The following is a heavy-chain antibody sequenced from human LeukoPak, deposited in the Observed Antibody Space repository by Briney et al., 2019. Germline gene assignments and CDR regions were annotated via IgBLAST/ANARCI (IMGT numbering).Heavy chain of an antibody. D-gene: IGHD2-2*01. CDR2: INHSGST. CDR1: GGSFSGYY. Sequence: PSETLSLTCAVYGGSFSGYYWSWIRQPPGKGLEWIGEINHSGSTNYNPSLTSRDTISVDTCKNQFSLRLRSVSAAGTAVYYCARQRILGYCSSTSCYGSGYYYYYYMDVWGKGTTVTISS. CDR3: ARQRILGYCSSTSCYGSGYYYYYYMDV. J-gene: IGHJ6*03. V-gene: IGHV4-34*01.